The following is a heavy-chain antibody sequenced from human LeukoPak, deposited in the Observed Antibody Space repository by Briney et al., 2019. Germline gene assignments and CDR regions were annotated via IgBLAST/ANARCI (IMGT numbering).Heavy chain of an antibody. CDR1: GFSFKTFT. J-gene: IGHJ4*02. CDR2: ISSRPSDM. V-gene: IGHV3-21*01. CDR3: ARIGAGSSRDY. Sequence: GGSLRLSCAASGFSFKTFTMNWVRQAPGKGLEWVSSISSRPSDMYYADSVKGRFTISRDNAKNSLYLQMNSLRAEDTAVYYCARIGAGSSRDYWGQGTLVTVSS. D-gene: IGHD6-13*01.